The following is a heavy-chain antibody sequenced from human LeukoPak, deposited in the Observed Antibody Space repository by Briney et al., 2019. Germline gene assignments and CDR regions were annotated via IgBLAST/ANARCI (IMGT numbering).Heavy chain of an antibody. J-gene: IGHJ5*02. Sequence: ASVKVSCKASGYTFTGYYMHWVRQAPGQGLEWMGWINPNSGGTNYAQKFQGWVTMTRDTSISTAYMELSRLRSDDTAVYYCARDLYCNSAKCYSNWFDAWGQGTLVTVSS. D-gene: IGHD2/OR15-2a*01. CDR2: INPNSGGT. CDR1: GYTFTGYY. V-gene: IGHV1-2*04. CDR3: ARDLYCNSAKCYSNWFDA.